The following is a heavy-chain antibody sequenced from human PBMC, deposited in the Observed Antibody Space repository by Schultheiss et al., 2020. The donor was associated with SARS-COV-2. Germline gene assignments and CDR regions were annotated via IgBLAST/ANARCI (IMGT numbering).Heavy chain of an antibody. Sequence: GGSLRLSCAASGFTFSSYAMHWVRQAPGKGLEWISYISSEDSTVYYADSVKGRFTISRDNSKNTLYLQMNSLRAEDTAVYYCANDSGSYDWGQGTLVTVSS. CDR2: ISSEDSTV. CDR1: GFTFSSYA. J-gene: IGHJ4*02. CDR3: ANDSGSYD. V-gene: IGHV3-48*01. D-gene: IGHD1-26*01.